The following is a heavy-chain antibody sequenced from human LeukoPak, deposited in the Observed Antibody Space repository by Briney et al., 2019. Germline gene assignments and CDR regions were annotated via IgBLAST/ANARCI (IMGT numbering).Heavy chain of an antibody. D-gene: IGHD3-22*01. CDR2: IIPIFGTA. J-gene: IGHJ2*01. CDR1: GCTFSSYA. CDR3: ASSPTHSSGYSDFAYGYWYFDL. V-gene: IGHV1-69*05. Sequence: SVKVSCKASGCTFSSYAISWVRHAPGQGLELMGGIIPIFGTANYAQKFQGRVTITTDESTSTAYMGLSSLRSEDTAVYYCASSPTHSSGYSDFAYGYWYFDLWGRGTLVTVSS.